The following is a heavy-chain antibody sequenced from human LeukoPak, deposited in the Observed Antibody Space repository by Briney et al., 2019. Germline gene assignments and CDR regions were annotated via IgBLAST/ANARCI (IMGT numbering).Heavy chain of an antibody. CDR1: GGSFSGYY. V-gene: IGHV4-34*01. CDR3: ARGRGSNYYYYYYMDV. CDR2: INHSGST. Sequence: SETLSLTCAVYGGSFSGYYWSWIRQPPGKGLEWIGEINHSGSTNYNPSLKSRVTISVDTSKSQFSLKLSSVTAADTAVYYCARGRGSNYYYYYYMDVWGKGTTVTVSS. J-gene: IGHJ6*03. D-gene: IGHD3-16*01.